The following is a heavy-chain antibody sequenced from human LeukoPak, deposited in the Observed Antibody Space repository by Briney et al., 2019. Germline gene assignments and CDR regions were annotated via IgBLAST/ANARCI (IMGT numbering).Heavy chain of an antibody. V-gene: IGHV3-48*03. J-gene: IGHJ4*02. Sequence: PGGSLRLSCAASGFTFSSYEMNWVRQAPGKGREWVSYISSSGSTIYYADSVKGRFTISRDNAKNSLYLQMNSLRAEDTAVYYCASWEMATTTGFDYWGQGTLVTVSS. CDR1: GFTFSSYE. CDR3: ASWEMATTTGFDY. D-gene: IGHD5-24*01. CDR2: ISSSGSTI.